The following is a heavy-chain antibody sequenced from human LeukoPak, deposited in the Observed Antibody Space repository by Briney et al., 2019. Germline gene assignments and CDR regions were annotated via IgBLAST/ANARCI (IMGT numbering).Heavy chain of an antibody. CDR2: ISSSSSTI. CDR3: ARDHYGMDV. J-gene: IGHJ6*02. Sequence: GGSLRLSCAASGFTFSSYSMNWVRQAPGKGLEWVSYISSSSSTIYYADSVKGRFTISRDNAKNSLYLQMNSLRAEDTAVYYCARDHYGMDVWGQGTKVTVSS. V-gene: IGHV3-48*01. CDR1: GFTFSSYS.